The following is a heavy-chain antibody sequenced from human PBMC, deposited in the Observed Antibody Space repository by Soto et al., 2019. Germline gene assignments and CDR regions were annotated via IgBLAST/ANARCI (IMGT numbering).Heavy chain of an antibody. CDR2: ISPKSGDT. CDR1: GYTFTDYY. V-gene: IGHV1-2*02. Sequence: GASVKVSCKASGYTFTDYYLHWVRQAPGQGLQWMGWISPKSGDTKYAQNLQGRVTMTRDTSIGATYVELSSLTSDDTAVYYCAKLAYYHYAMDVWGQGTTVTVSS. J-gene: IGHJ6*02. CDR3: AKLAYYHYAMDV.